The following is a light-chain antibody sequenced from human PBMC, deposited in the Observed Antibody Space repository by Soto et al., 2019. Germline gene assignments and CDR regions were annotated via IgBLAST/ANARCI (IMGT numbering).Light chain of an antibody. CDR1: QSVSSY. Sequence: EIVLTQSPATLSLSPGERATLSCRASQSVSSYLAWYQQKPGQAPRLLIYEASNRATGIPARFSGSGSGTDFTLTISSLEHEDFAVYCCQQRSNWPRTFGQGTKLEIK. CDR2: EAS. CDR3: QQRSNWPRT. V-gene: IGKV3-11*01. J-gene: IGKJ2*01.